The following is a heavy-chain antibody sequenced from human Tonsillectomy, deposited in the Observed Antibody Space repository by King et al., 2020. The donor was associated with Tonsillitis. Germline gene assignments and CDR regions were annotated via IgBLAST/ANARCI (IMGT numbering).Heavy chain of an antibody. CDR3: STGLDRYSGNF. CDR1: GVSFRDSA. Sequence: VQLVESGGGVVQPGKSLRLSCTASGVSFRDSARHWVRKSPGKGLEWVARSSTEGRLSAYADSLRGRFTMSSDDSKKTVFLEMRTLRHEDTVVYYCSTGLDRYSGNFWGKGTLVTVSS. D-gene: IGHD1-26*01. CDR2: SSTEGRLS. J-gene: IGHJ1*01. V-gene: IGHV3-30*03.